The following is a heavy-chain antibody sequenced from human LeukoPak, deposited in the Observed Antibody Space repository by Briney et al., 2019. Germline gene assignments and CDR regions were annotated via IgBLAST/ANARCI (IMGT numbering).Heavy chain of an antibody. CDR1: GGTFSSYA. CDR2: IIPIFGTA. V-gene: IGHV1-69*13. CDR3: ARERWSRTVTTYPFDY. J-gene: IGHJ4*02. D-gene: IGHD4-17*01. Sequence: SVKVSCKASGGTFSSYAISWVRQAPGQGLEWMGGIIPIFGTANYAQKFQGRVTITADESTSTAYMELSSLRSEDTAVYYCARERWSRTVTTYPFDYWGQGTLVTVSS.